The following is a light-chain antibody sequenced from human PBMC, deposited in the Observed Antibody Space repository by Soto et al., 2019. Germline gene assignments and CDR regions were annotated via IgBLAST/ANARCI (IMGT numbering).Light chain of an antibody. CDR1: QSISSY. CDR3: QQSYTPFT. J-gene: IGKJ5*01. Sequence: DIQMTQSPSSLSASVGDRVTITCRASQSISSYLNWYQQKPGKAPQLLIYAASSLQSGVTSRFSGSGSGTDFTLTISSLQPEDFATYYCQQSYTPFTFGQGTRLEIK. CDR2: AAS. V-gene: IGKV1-39*01.